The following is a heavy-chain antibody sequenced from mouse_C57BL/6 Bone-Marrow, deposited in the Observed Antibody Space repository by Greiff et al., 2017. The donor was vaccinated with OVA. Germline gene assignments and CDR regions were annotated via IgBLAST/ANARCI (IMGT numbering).Heavy chain of an antibody. J-gene: IGHJ2*01. Sequence: QVQLQQPGAELVKPGASVKMSCKASGYTFTSYWITWVKQRPGQGLEWIGDIYPGSGSTNYNEKFKCKATLTVDTSSSTAYMQLSSLTSEDSAVYYCARWGWLSQTFDYWGQGTTLTVSS. D-gene: IGHD2-3*01. CDR3: ARWGWLSQTFDY. CDR2: IYPGSGST. V-gene: IGHV1-55*01. CDR1: GYTFTSYW.